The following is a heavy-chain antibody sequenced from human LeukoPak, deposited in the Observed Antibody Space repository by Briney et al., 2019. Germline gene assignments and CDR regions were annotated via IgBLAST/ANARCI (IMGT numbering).Heavy chain of an antibody. D-gene: IGHD3-9*01. CDR1: GGSISSSSYY. Sequence: SETLSLTCTVSGGSISSSSYYWGWIRQPPGKGLEWIGSIYYSGSTYYNPSLKSRVTISVDTSKNQFSLKLNSVTAADTAVYYCARGTGGTWYYDILTGYPYYFDYWGQGTLVTVSS. V-gene: IGHV4-39*01. CDR2: IYYSGST. J-gene: IGHJ4*02. CDR3: ARGTGGTWYYDILTGYPYYFDY.